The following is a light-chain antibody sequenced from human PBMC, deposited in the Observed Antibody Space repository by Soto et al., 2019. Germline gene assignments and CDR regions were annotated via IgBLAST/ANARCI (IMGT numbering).Light chain of an antibody. J-gene: IGKJ2*01. CDR3: QRYGRTPPRN. Sequence: EIVLTQSPGTLSLSPGERATLSCRASQSVSSNYLAWYQHNPGQAPRLLIYGASSRATAIPDRFSGSGTGTDFTLIISRLETEDCAVYYSQRYGRTPPRNLGKRNKQEIK. CDR1: QSVSSNY. CDR2: GAS. V-gene: IGKV3-20*01.